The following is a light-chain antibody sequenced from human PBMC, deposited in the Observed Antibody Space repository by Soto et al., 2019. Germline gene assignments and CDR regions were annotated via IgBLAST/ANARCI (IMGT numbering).Light chain of an antibody. V-gene: IGLV1-40*01. CDR2: ANN. Sequence: QSVLTQPPSVSGAPGQRVTISCTWSSSNIGAGYDVHWYQQFPGTAPRLLIYANNNRPSGVPDRFSGSKSGTSASLAITGLQADDEAEYYCQSYDFGLSAHNYVFGTGTKLTV. CDR3: QSYDFGLSAHNYV. CDR1: SSNIGAGYD. J-gene: IGLJ1*01.